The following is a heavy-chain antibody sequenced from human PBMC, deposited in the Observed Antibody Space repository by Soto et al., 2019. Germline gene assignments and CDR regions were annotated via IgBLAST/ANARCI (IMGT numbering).Heavy chain of an antibody. CDR2: ISSSSSTI. Sequence: GGSLRLSCAASGFTFSSYSMNWVRQAPGKGLEWVSYISSSSSTIYYADSVKGRFTISRDNAKNSLYLQMNSLRDEDTAVYYCARDQEYFDWLLGGMDVWGQGTTVTVSS. CDR3: ARDQEYFDWLLGGMDV. CDR1: GFTFSSYS. J-gene: IGHJ6*02. V-gene: IGHV3-48*02. D-gene: IGHD3-9*01.